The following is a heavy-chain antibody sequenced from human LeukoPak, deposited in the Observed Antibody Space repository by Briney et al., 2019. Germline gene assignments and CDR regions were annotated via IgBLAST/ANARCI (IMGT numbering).Heavy chain of an antibody. CDR1: GYTFTSNY. J-gene: IGHJ4*02. V-gene: IGHV1-46*01. CDR3: ARDQEGFDY. CDR2: IYPRDGST. Sequence: ASVKDSCKASGYTFTSNYIHWVRQAPGQGLEWMGMIYPRDGSTSYAQKSQGRVTVTRDTSTSTVHMELSGLRSEDTAVYYCARDQEGFDYWGQGTLVTVSS.